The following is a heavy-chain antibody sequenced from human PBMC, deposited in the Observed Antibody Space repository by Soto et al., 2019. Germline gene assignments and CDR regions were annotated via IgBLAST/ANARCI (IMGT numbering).Heavy chain of an antibody. J-gene: IGHJ6*02. V-gene: IGHV1-46*01. CDR3: ARDFGRGEYSSGWYDLKGGMDV. CDR1: GYTFTSYY. CDR2: INPSGGST. Sequence: ASVKVSCKASGYTFTSYYMHWVRQAPGQGLEWMGIINPSGGSTSYAQKFQGRVTMTRDTSTGTVYMELSSLRSEDTAVYYCARDFGRGEYSSGWYDLKGGMDVWGQGTTVTVSS. D-gene: IGHD6-19*01.